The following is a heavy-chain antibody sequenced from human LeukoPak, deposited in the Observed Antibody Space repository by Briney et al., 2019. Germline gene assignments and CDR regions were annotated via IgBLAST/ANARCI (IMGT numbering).Heavy chain of an antibody. V-gene: IGHV1-18*01. CDR2: ISAYAGNT. CDR3: ARDCGNCGGAPDDTFDI. J-gene: IGHJ3*02. D-gene: IGHD2-21*01. Sequence: ASVKVSCKVSGYTFSTYGISWVRQAPGQGLEWMGWISAYAGNTNYAQNVQGRVTMTTDTSTSTAYLELRSLRSDDTAVYYCARDCGNCGGAPDDTFDIWGQGTMVTVSS. CDR1: GYTFSTYG.